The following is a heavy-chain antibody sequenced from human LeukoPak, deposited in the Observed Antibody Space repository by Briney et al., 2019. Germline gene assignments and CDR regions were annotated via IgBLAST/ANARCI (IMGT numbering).Heavy chain of an antibody. Sequence: SKTLSLTCPVYGGSFSGYYWSGIRHPPGKGLKGIGEINHSGSTNYNPSLKSRVTISVDTSKNQFSLKLSSVTAADTAVYYCARVETIFGVVLNNWFDPWGQGTLVTVSS. V-gene: IGHV4-34*01. CDR1: GGSFSGYY. D-gene: IGHD3-3*01. CDR3: ARVETIFGVVLNNWFDP. J-gene: IGHJ5*02. CDR2: INHSGST.